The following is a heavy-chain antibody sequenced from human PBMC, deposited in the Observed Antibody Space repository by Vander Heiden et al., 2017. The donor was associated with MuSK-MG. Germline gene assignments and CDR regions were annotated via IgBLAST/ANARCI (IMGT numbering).Heavy chain of an antibody. CDR2: IKNTGST. CDR1: GGSCNACY. V-gene: IGHV4-34*01. CDR3: ARGLPNYDFWSGGTFDS. J-gene: IGHJ4*02. Sequence: QVQLQQRGAGLVKPSETLSLTGAVHGGSCNACYWNWNRKPPGKGIEWIGEIKNTGSTNYNPSLKKRVTISLNTSNNQFSLKLTSVTAADTAVYYCARGLPNYDFWSGGTFDSWGQVTLVTVSS. D-gene: IGHD3-3*01.